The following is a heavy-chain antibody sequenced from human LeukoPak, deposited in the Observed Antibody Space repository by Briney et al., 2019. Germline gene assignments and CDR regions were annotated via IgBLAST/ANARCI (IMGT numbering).Heavy chain of an antibody. CDR1: GLAFSSYS. J-gene: IGHJ4*02. Sequence: GGSLRLSCVASGLAFSSYSMHWVRQAPGKGLEWVGVISYDGSDEYYTDSVKGRFTISRDNSKNTLYLQMNSLRAEDTAVYYCAKLRPYQLLYCDYWGQGTLVTVSS. D-gene: IGHD2-2*02. CDR3: AKLRPYQLLYCDY. V-gene: IGHV3-30*04. CDR2: ISYDGSDE.